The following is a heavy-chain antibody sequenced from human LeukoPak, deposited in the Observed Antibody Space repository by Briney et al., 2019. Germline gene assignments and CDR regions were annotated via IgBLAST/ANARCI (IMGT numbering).Heavy chain of an antibody. CDR3: ARRNCSGGSCYYPWFDP. CDR2: IYPGDSDT. V-gene: IGHV5-51*01. J-gene: IGHJ5*02. Sequence: GESLKISCKGSGYSFTSYWISWVRQMPGKGLEWMGIIYPGDSDTRYSPSFQGQVTISADKSISTAYLQWSSLKASDTAMYYCARRNCSGGSCYYPWFDPWGQGTLVTVSS. D-gene: IGHD2-15*01. CDR1: GYSFTSYW.